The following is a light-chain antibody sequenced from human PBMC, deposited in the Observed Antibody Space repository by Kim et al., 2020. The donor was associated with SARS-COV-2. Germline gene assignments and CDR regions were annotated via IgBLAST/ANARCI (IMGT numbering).Light chain of an antibody. J-gene: IGLJ3*02. Sequence: GRSRSVAWTGTGSDVGSYDYVAWYQQRPGKGPKRMVYDLNKRPSGVSDRFSGSKSGNTASLTISGLQAEDEADYYCSSYTGSNTWVFGGGTQLTVL. CDR2: DLN. CDR3: SSYTGSNTWV. V-gene: IGLV2-14*03. CDR1: GSDVGSYDY.